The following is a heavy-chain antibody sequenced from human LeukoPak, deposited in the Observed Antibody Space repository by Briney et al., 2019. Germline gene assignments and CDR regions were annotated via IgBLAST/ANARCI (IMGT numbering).Heavy chain of an antibody. D-gene: IGHD3-3*01. Sequence: ASVKVSCKASGYTFTSYGISWVRQAPGQGLEWMGWISAYNGNTNYAQKLQGRVTMTTDTSTSTAYMELRCLRSDDTAVYYCARVIDYDFWSGYPDYYYYYMDVWGKGTTVTVSS. CDR2: ISAYNGNT. CDR3: ARVIDYDFWSGYPDYYYYYMDV. J-gene: IGHJ6*03. V-gene: IGHV1-18*01. CDR1: GYTFTSYG.